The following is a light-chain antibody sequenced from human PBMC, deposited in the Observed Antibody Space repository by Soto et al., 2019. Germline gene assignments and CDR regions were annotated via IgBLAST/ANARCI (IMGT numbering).Light chain of an antibody. J-gene: IGLJ1*01. Sequence: QSALTRPDSVSGSPGQSITISCTGTAGDVGSYNLVSWYQQRPGKAPKLLIYEATKRPLGLSNRFSGSRSGNTASLTISGLQAEDEADYYCSSYASYISSYVFGPGTKLTVL. CDR2: EAT. V-gene: IGLV2-23*01. CDR1: AGDVGSYNL. CDR3: SSYASYISSYV.